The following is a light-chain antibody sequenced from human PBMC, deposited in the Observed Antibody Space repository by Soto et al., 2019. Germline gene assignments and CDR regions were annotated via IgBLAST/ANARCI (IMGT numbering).Light chain of an antibody. Sequence: ELELTQPPGTPSLSRGEIATLSCRASQSVSNYLAWYQQIPGQAPRLLIYDASSRATGIPTRFSGSGSGTAFSLTISSLESEDSAIYYCQQRSNWPPITFGQGTRGEI. CDR1: QSVSNY. J-gene: IGKJ5*01. V-gene: IGKV3-11*01. CDR3: QQRSNWPPIT. CDR2: DAS.